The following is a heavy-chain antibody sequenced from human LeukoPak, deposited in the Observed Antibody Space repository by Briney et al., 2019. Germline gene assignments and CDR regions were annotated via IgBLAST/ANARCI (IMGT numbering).Heavy chain of an antibody. Sequence: GGSLRLSCTVSGFTVSSNSMSWGRQAPGKGLEWVSFIHSYNTHYFDSVKGRFTISRANAKNSLCLQMNSLGAEDPAVYYFAELGINMIGGVWGKGTTVTIS. V-gene: IGHV3-66*01. CDR1: GFTVSSNS. D-gene: IGHD3-10*02. J-gene: IGHJ6*01. CDR3: AELGINMIGGV. CDR2: IHSYNT.